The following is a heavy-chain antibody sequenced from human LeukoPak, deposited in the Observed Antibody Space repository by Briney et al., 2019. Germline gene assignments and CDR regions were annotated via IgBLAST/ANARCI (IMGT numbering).Heavy chain of an antibody. V-gene: IGHV4-30-2*01. J-gene: IGHJ3*02. CDR3: LYSSSYDAFDI. CDR2: IYHSGST. Sequence: PSETLSLTCAVSGGSISSGGYSWSWIRQPPGKGLEWIGYIYHSGSTYYNPSLKSRVTISVDTSKNQFSLKLSSVTAADTAVYYCLYSSSYDAFDIWGQGTMVTVSS. CDR1: GGSISSGGYS. D-gene: IGHD6-13*01.